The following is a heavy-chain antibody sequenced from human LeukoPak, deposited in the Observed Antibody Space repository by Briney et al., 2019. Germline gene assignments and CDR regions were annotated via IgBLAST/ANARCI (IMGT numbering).Heavy chain of an antibody. CDR3: AKDLYYYDSSGYYLPFY. CDR2: IRYDGSNK. Sequence: GGSLRLSCAASGFTFSIYGMHCLRQAPGKGLECVAFIRYDGSNKYYADSVKGRFTISRDNSKNTLYLQMNSLRAEDTAVYYCAKDLYYYDSSGYYLPFYWGQGTLVTVSS. J-gene: IGHJ4*02. CDR1: GFTFSIYG. D-gene: IGHD3-22*01. V-gene: IGHV3-30*02.